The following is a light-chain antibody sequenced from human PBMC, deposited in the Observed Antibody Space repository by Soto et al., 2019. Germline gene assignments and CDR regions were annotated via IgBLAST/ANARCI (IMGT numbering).Light chain of an antibody. V-gene: IGLV1-40*01. CDR1: STNIGAGYD. Sequence: QCALAQPPSVSGAPGQRVTLSCTWSSTNIGAGYDVQWYQQFPGKAPKLLISGSTNRRSGVPDRFSGSESGTSASLTITGIQAEDEADYHCQYYDSSLSAKVFGGGTQLTVL. CDR3: QYYDSSLSAKV. CDR2: GST. J-gene: IGLJ3*02.